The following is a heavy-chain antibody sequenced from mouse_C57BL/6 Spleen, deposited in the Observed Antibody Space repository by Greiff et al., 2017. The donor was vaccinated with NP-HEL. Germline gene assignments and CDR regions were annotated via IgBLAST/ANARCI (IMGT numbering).Heavy chain of an antibody. D-gene: IGHD2-5*01. CDR3: ARGRSNYWYFDV. CDR2: IDPSDSYT. V-gene: IGHV1-69*01. Sequence: QVQLQQPGAELVMPGASVKLSCKASGYTFTSYWMHWVKQRPGQGLEWIGEIDPSDSYTNYNQKFKGKSTLTVDKSSSTAYMQLSSLTSEDSAVYYCARGRSNYWYFDVWGTGTTVTVSS. J-gene: IGHJ1*03. CDR1: GYTFTSYW.